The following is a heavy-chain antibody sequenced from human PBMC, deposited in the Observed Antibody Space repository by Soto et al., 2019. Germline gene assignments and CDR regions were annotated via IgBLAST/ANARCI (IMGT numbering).Heavy chain of an antibody. CDR3: ARRYGGHFDY. Sequence: SDTRPLTCTVSGVSISSYYWSGIRHPPGKGLEWIGYIYYSGSTNYNPSLKSRVTISVDTSKNQFSLRLTSVTAADTAVYYCARRYGGHFDYWGQRTLVTVSS. D-gene: IGHD1-26*01. J-gene: IGHJ4*02. V-gene: IGHV4-59*01. CDR2: IYYSGST. CDR1: GVSISSYY.